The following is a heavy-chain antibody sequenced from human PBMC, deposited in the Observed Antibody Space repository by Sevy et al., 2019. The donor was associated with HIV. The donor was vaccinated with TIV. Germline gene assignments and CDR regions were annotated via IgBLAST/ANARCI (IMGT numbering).Heavy chain of an antibody. D-gene: IGHD3-3*01. CDR3: ASSRRSYYDFWSGYPHVAFDI. J-gene: IGHJ3*02. Sequence: ASVKVSCKASGGTFSSYAISWVRQAPGQGLEWMGGMIPIFGTANYAQKFQGRVTITADESTSTAYMELSSLRSEDTAVYYCASSRRSYYDFWSGYPHVAFDIWGQGTMVTVSS. CDR2: MIPIFGTA. V-gene: IGHV1-69*13. CDR1: GGTFSSYA.